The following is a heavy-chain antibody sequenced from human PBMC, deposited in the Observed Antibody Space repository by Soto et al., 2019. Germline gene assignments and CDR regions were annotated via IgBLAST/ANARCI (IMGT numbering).Heavy chain of an antibody. V-gene: IGHV3-74*01. Sequence: PGGSLRLSCAASGFTFSSYWMHWVRQAPGKGLVWVSRINSDGSSTSYADSVKGRFTISRDNAKNTLYLQMNSLRAEDTAVYYCAMFDKFLSGWRPLGAFDIWGQGTMVTVSS. CDR2: INSDGSST. CDR1: GFTFSSYW. CDR3: AMFDKFLSGWRPLGAFDI. D-gene: IGHD6-19*01. J-gene: IGHJ3*02.